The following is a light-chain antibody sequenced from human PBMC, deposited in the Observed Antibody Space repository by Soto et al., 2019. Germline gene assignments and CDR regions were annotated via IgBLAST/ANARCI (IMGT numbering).Light chain of an antibody. V-gene: IGLV2-14*01. Sequence: QSALTQPASVSGSAGQSITISCTGTSSDIDDYNYVSWYQHHPGKAPKLMIYDVNNRPSGVSNRFSGSKSGNMASLTISGLQAEDEADYYCTSYTSTSTLVFGTGTKVTVL. J-gene: IGLJ1*01. CDR3: TSYTSTSTLV. CDR1: SSDIDDYNY. CDR2: DVN.